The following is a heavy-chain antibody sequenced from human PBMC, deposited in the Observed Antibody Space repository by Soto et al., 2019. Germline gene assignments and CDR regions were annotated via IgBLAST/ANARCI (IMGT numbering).Heavy chain of an antibody. CDR1: GGSISSGGYS. D-gene: IGHD6-25*01. CDR3: ADETGSWYFDS. Sequence: PSETLSLTCAVSGGSISSGGYSWSWIRQPPGKGLEWIGYIYHSGSTYYNPSLKSRVTISVDRSKNQISLNLSSVTAADTAVCYCADETGSWYFDSWGQGTLVTVSS. CDR2: IYHSGST. J-gene: IGHJ4*02. V-gene: IGHV4-30-2*02.